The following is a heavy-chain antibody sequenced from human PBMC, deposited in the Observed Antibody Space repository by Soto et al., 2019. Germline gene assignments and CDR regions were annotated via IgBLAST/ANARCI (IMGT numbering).Heavy chain of an antibody. Sequence: GASVKVSCTASGYTFTGYYMHWVRQAPGQGLEWMGVIDPSGGSTTYAQKFQVRVTMTSDRSTSTVYMELSSLRSEDTAMYFCASETYSSGWYVPDYWGQGTLVTVSS. D-gene: IGHD6-19*01. CDR2: IDPSGGST. CDR3: ASETYSSGWYVPDY. J-gene: IGHJ4*02. CDR1: GYTFTGYY. V-gene: IGHV1-46*01.